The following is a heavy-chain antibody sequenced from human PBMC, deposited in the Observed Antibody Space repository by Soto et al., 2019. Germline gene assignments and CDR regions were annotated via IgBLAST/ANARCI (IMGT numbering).Heavy chain of an antibody. Sequence: ASVKVSCKASGYTFTSYGISWVRQAPGQGLEWMGWISAYNGNTNYAQKLQGRVTMTTDTSTSTAYVELRSLRSDDTAVYYCVSQGLAVAGTHYFDYWGEGTLVTVYS. V-gene: IGHV1-18*01. J-gene: IGHJ4*02. CDR3: VSQGLAVAGTHYFDY. CDR2: ISAYNGNT. CDR1: GYTFTSYG. D-gene: IGHD6-19*01.